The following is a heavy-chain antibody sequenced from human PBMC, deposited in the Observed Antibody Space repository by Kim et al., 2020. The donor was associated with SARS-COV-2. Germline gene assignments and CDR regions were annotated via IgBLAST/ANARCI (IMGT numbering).Heavy chain of an antibody. CDR1: GFTFSSYS. D-gene: IGHD3-22*01. V-gene: IGHV3-21*01. CDR3: ASEGGDYYDNSVFY. Sequence: GGSLRLSCAASGFTFSSYSMNWVRQAPGKGLEWVSSISSSSSYIYYADSVTGRFTISRDNAKNSLYLQMNSLRAEDTAVYYCASEGGDYYDNSVFYWGQGTLVTVSS. CDR2: ISSSSSYI. J-gene: IGHJ4*02.